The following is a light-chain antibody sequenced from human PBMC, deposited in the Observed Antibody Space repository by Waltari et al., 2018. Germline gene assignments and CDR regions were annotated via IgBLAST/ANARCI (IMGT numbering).Light chain of an antibody. CDR1: QSISNW. V-gene: IGKV1-5*03. CDR2: KAS. J-gene: IGKJ4*01. Sequence: DIQMTQSPSTLSATIGDSLTITCRASQSISNWLAWYQQKTGKAPKLLIYKASTLESGVPSRFSGSGSGTEFTLTISSLQPDDFATYYCQQYNSYSLLTFGGGTKVEIK. CDR3: QQYNSYSLLT.